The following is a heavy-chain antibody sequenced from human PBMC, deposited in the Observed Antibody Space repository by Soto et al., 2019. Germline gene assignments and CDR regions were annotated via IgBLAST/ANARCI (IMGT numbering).Heavy chain of an antibody. CDR3: VREASGWYSRGSFDF. J-gene: IGHJ3*01. CDR1: GFSLSNYA. CDR2: ISGSGGSA. D-gene: IGHD6-19*01. V-gene: IGHV3-23*01. Sequence: PGGSLRLSCAASGFSLSNYAMNWVRQAPGKGLEWVSVISGSGGSASYADSVQGRFTISRDNSNNTPYLQMNSLRAEDTAIYSCVREASGWYSRGSFDFWGRGTMVTVSS.